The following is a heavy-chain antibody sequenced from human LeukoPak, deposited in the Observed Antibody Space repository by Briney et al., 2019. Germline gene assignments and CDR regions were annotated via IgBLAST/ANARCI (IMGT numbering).Heavy chain of an antibody. V-gene: IGHV1-2*02. J-gene: IGHJ5*02. CDR3: AREVEGDWFDP. CDR2: INPNSGGT. CDR1: GYTFTGYY. D-gene: IGHD1-1*01. Sequence: ASVKVSCKASGYTFTGYYMHWVRQAPGQGLEWMGWINPNSGGTNYAQKFQGRVAMTRDTSISTAYMELSGLRSDDTAVYYCAREVEGDWFDPWGQGTLVTVSS.